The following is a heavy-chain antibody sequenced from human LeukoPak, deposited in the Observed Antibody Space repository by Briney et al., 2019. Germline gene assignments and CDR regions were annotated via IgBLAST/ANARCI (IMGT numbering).Heavy chain of an antibody. CDR3: ARVRYPRDAFDI. V-gene: IGHV4-61*02. CDR2: IYTSGST. J-gene: IGHJ3*02. D-gene: IGHD4-17*01. Sequence: MASQTLSLTCTVSGGSISSGSYYWSWIRQPAGKGLEWIGRIYTSGSTNYNPSLKSRVTISVDTSKNQFSLKLSSVTAADTAVYYCARVRYPRDAFDIWGQGTMVTVSS. CDR1: GGSISSGSYY.